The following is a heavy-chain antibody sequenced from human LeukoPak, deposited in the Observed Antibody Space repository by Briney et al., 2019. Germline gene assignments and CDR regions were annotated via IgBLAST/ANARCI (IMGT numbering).Heavy chain of an antibody. CDR3: ARATYYYDSSGYYFTRGFDY. Sequence: GGSLRLSCAASGFTFSSYWMSWVRQAPGKGLERVANIKQDGSEKYYVDSVKGRFTISRDNAKNSLYLQMNSLRAEDTAVYYCARATYYYDSSGYYFTRGFDYWGQGTLVTVSS. V-gene: IGHV3-7*01. CDR1: GFTFSSYW. J-gene: IGHJ4*02. CDR2: IKQDGSEK. D-gene: IGHD3-22*01.